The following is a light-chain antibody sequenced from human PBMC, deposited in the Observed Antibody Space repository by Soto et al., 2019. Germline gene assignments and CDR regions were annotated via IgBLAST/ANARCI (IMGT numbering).Light chain of an antibody. CDR1: RSDVGGYKF. V-gene: IGLV2-14*01. Sequence: QPVLTQPASVSGSPGQSITISCIGTRSDVGGYKFVSWFQQHPGKAPKLLIYEISSRPSGISNRFSGSKSGNTASLTISGLQAEDEADYYCSSYTSSSALVFGGGTKLTVL. CDR3: SSYTSSSALV. J-gene: IGLJ2*01. CDR2: EIS.